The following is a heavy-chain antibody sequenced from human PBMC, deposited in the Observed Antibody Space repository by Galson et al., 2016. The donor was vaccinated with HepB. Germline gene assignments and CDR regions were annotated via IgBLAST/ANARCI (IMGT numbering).Heavy chain of an antibody. Sequence: SLRLSCAASGFTFSRYSMNWVRQAPGKGLEWVSSISSYSPYIFYADSVKGRFTISRDNAKNSLYLHMNSLRAEDTAVYYCARDPGRYQLLYCYAMDVWGQGTTVTVSS. J-gene: IGHJ6*02. CDR1: GFTFSRYS. V-gene: IGHV3-21*01. CDR2: ISSYSPYI. D-gene: IGHD2-2*01. CDR3: ARDPGRYQLLYCYAMDV.